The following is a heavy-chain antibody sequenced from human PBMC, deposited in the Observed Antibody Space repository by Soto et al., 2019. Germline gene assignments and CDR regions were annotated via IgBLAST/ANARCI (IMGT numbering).Heavy chain of an antibody. J-gene: IGHJ4*02. V-gene: IGHV4-30-4*01. CDR1: GGSISSGNYY. CDR2: ISYSGST. D-gene: IGHD1-7*01. CDR3: ATMGTPATGLYYFDY. Sequence: QVQLQESGPGLVKPSQTLSLTCTVSGGSISSGNYYRSWIRQPPGKGLEWIGFISYSGSTYYNASRKSRVTISVDTSKNQFSLNLSFVTAADTAVYYCATMGTPATGLYYFDYWGQGTLVTVSS.